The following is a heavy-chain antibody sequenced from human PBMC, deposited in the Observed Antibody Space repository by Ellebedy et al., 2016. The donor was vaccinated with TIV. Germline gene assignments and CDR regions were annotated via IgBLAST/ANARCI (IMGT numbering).Heavy chain of an antibody. V-gene: IGHV1-18*01. D-gene: IGHD3-22*01. Sequence: ASVKVSXXASGYTFTSYGISWVRQAPGQGLEWMGWISAYNGNTNYAQKLQGRVTMTTDTSTSTAYMELRSLRSDDTAVYYCARGSEFYDSSGYHDWGQGTLVTVSS. CDR2: ISAYNGNT. CDR3: ARGSEFYDSSGYHD. CDR1: GYTFTSYG. J-gene: IGHJ4*02.